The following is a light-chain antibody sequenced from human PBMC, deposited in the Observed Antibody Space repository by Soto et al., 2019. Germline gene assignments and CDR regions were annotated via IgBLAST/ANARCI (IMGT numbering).Light chain of an antibody. CDR3: QQYGRSPPYT. CDR1: QSVNSNY. J-gene: IGKJ3*01. V-gene: IGKV3-20*01. CDR2: DAS. Sequence: EIVLTQSPGTLSLSPGERATLSCRASQSVNSNYLAWYQQRPGQAPRLLIYDASSRDTCIPDRFSGSGSGTDFTLTISRLEPEDFAVYYWQQYGRSPPYTFGPGTKVDIK.